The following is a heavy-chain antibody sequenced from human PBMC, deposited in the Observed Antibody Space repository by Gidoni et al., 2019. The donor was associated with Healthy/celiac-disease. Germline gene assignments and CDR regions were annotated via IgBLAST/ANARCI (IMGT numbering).Heavy chain of an antibody. J-gene: IGHJ4*02. Sequence: EVQLLESGGGLVQPGGSLRLSCAASGFTFSRYAMSWVRQAPGKGLEWVAAISGSGGSTYYADSVKGRFTISRDNSKNTLYLQMNSLRAEDTAVYYCAKEEALSYSSGWYSSGGAPYDYWGQGTLVTVSS. D-gene: IGHD6-19*01. CDR1: GFTFSRYA. CDR2: ISGSGGST. V-gene: IGHV3-23*01. CDR3: AKEEALSYSSGWYSSGGAPYDY.